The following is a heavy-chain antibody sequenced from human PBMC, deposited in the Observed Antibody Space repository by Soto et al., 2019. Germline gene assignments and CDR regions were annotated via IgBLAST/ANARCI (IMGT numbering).Heavy chain of an antibody. CDR2: ISSAVNT. J-gene: IGHJ4*02. V-gene: IGHV3-23*01. CDR1: GFTCSNYA. D-gene: IGHD1-26*01. CDR3: AKKSGVGATWYFDY. Sequence: GGSLRLSCAGSGFTCSNYAMSWVRQAPGKGLEWVSAISSAVNTYYADSVKGRFTISRDNSKNTLFLQINNLRAGDTAVYYCAKKSGVGATWYFDYWGQGTLVTVSS.